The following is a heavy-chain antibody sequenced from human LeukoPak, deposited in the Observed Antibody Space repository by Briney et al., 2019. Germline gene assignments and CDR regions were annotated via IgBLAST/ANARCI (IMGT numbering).Heavy chain of an antibody. CDR2: IRYDGSNK. J-gene: IGHJ4*02. V-gene: IGHV3-30*02. Sequence: PGGSLRLSCAASGFTFSSYGMHWVRRAPGKGLEWVAFIRYDGSNKYYADSVKGRFTISRDNSKNTLYLQMNSLRAEDTAVYYCAKVRITIFGEASHFDYWGQGTLVTVSS. CDR1: GFTFSSYG. CDR3: AKVRITIFGEASHFDY. D-gene: IGHD3-3*01.